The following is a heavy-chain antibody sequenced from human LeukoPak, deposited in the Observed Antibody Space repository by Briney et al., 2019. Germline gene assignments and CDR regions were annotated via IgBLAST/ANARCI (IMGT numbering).Heavy chain of an antibody. V-gene: IGHV3-30*04. Sequence: GGSLRLSCAASGFTFSSYAMHWVRQAPGKGLEGVAVISYDGSNKYYADSVKGRFTISRDNSKNTLYLQMNSLRAEDTAVYYCARDRITTGFRNWFDPWGQGTLVTVSS. J-gene: IGHJ5*02. D-gene: IGHD3-10*01. CDR3: ARDRITTGFRNWFDP. CDR1: GFTFSSYA. CDR2: ISYDGSNK.